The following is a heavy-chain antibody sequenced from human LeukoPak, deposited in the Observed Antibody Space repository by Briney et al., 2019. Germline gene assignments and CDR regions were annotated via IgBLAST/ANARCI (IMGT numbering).Heavy chain of an antibody. V-gene: IGHV3-33*06. D-gene: IGHD3-9*01. J-gene: IGHJ5*02. Sequence: PGRSLRLSCAASGFTFSSYGMHWVRQAPGKGLEWVAVIWYDGSNKYYADSVKGRFTISRDNSKNTLYLQMNSLRAEDTALYYCAKDAYYDILTGVHWFDPWGQGTLVTVSS. CDR2: IWYDGSNK. CDR1: GFTFSSYG. CDR3: AKDAYYDILTGVHWFDP.